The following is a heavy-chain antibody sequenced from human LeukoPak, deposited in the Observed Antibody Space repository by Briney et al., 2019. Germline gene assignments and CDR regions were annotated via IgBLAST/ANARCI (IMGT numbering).Heavy chain of an antibody. Sequence: GGSLRLSCAASGFTFSSYAMHWVRQAPGKGLEWVAVISYDGSNKYYADSVKGRFTISRDNSKNTLYLQMNSLRAEDTAVYYCAREYQLLTHYYGMDVWGQGTTVTVSS. J-gene: IGHJ6*02. CDR2: ISYDGSNK. CDR3: AREYQLLTHYYGMDV. CDR1: GFTFSSYA. V-gene: IGHV3-30-3*01. D-gene: IGHD2-2*01.